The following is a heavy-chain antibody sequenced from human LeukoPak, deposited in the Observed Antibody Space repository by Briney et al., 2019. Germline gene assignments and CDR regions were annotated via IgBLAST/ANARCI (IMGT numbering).Heavy chain of an antibody. J-gene: IGHJ5*02. D-gene: IGHD2-21*02. CDR1: GFTFGGSA. Sequence: GGSLRLSCAASGFTFGGSAMHWVRQASGKGLEWVGRIRSKANSYATAYAASVKGRFTISRDDSKNTAYLQMNSLKTEDTAVYYCTRRVKVVTYNWFDPWGQGTLVTVSS. CDR3: TRRVKVVTYNWFDP. CDR2: IRSKANSYAT. V-gene: IGHV3-73*01.